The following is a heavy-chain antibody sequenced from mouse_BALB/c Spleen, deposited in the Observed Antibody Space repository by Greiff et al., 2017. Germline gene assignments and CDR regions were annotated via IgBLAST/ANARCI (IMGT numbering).Heavy chain of an antibody. CDR1: GYSFTGYF. CDR2: IHPSDSET. CDR3: ARGSSTLIDY. V-gene: IGHV1-20*01. J-gene: IGHJ4*01. Sequence: VQLQQSGAELVRPGASVKISCKASGYSFTGYFMNWVMQSHGKSLEWIGMIHPSDSETRLNQKFKDKATLTVDKSSSTAYMQLSSPTSEDSAVYYCARGSSTLIDYWGQGTSVTVSS. D-gene: IGHD2-4*01.